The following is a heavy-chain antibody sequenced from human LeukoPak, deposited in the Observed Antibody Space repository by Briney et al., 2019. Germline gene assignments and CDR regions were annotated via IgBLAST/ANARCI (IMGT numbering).Heavy chain of an antibody. CDR3: ARASSAEMDYYYYYMDV. Sequence: ASVKVSCKASGYTFTSYDINWVRQATGQELEWMGWMNPNSGNTGYAQKFQGRVTMTRNTSISTAYMELSSLRSEDTVVYYCARASSAEMDYYYYYMDVWGKGTTVTVSS. CDR1: GYTFTSYD. CDR2: MNPNSGNT. V-gene: IGHV1-8*01. J-gene: IGHJ6*03. D-gene: IGHD3-22*01.